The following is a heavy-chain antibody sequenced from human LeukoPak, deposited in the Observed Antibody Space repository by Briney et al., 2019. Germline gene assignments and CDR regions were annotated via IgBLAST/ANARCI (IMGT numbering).Heavy chain of an antibody. Sequence: PGGSLRLSCAASGLTFSDYYMSWVRQGPGKELEWVSYISPSSSSTYYAGSVKGRFTISRDNAKRPLYLQMDRLRAEDTAVYYCARGKRTFRNWGQGALVTVSS. CDR3: ARGKRTFRN. V-gene: IGHV3-11*01. J-gene: IGHJ4*02. CDR1: GLTFSDYY. CDR2: ISPSSSST. D-gene: IGHD1-1*01.